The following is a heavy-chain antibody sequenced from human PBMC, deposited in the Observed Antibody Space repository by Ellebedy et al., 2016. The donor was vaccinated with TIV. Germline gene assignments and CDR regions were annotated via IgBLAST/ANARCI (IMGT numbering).Heavy chain of an antibody. J-gene: IGHJ4*02. CDR3: ARTHYRFGIIDYLDY. V-gene: IGHV1-18*04. Sequence: AASVKVSCKAYDNSFTRFGFTWVRQAPGQGLEWMGWISVYNGNTKYAQMFQDRFTMTTDTSTKTVYMELRSLRSDDTALYYCARTHYRFGIIDYLDYWGQGTLVTVSS. CDR1: DNSFTRFG. D-gene: IGHD3-10*01. CDR2: ISVYNGNT.